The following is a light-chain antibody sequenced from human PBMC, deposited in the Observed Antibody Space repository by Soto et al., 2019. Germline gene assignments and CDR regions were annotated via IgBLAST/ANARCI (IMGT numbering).Light chain of an antibody. J-gene: IGKJ2*01. CDR2: GAS. CDR3: QQYGTSPLYT. CDR1: QSVSSSY. Sequence: EIVLTQSPGTLPLSPGERATLSCRASQSVSSSYLAWYQQKPGQAPRLLIYGASSRANGIPDRFSGSGSGTDFTLTISRLEPEDFEVYYCQQYGTSPLYTFGQGTKLEIK. V-gene: IGKV3-20*01.